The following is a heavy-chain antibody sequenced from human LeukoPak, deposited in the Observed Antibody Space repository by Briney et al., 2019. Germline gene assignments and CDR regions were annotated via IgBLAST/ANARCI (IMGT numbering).Heavy chain of an antibody. J-gene: IGHJ1*01. CDR3: ARGASIAAAGTRYFQH. CDR1: GGSFSGYY. Sequence: SETLSLTCAVYGGSFSGYYWSWIRQPLGKGLEWIGEINHSGSTNYNPSLKSRVTISVDTSKNQFSLKLSSVTAADTAVYYCARGASIAAAGTRYFQHWGQGTLVTVSS. D-gene: IGHD6-13*01. CDR2: INHSGST. V-gene: IGHV4-34*01.